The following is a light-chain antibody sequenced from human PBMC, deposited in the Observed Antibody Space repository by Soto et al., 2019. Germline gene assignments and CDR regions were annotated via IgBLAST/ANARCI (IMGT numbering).Light chain of an antibody. CDR2: GAS. CDR1: QSVSSD. Sequence: EKVMTQSPATLSVSPGERATLSCRASQSVSSDLAWFQQKPGQAPGLLIYGASTRAAGIPAKFSGSGSGTEFTLTISSLQSEDFAVYYCQQYNNWPFTFGPGTKVDIK. CDR3: QQYNNWPFT. V-gene: IGKV3-15*01. J-gene: IGKJ3*01.